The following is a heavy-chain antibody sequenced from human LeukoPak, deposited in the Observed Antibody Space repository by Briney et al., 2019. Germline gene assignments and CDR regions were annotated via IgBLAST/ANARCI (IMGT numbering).Heavy chain of an antibody. CDR2: ISYDGSNK. Sequence: GGSLRLSCAASGFTFNYYVMHWVRQAPGKGLEWVAVISYDGSNKYYADSVKGRFTISRDNSKNTLYLQMNSLRAEDTAVYFCARDTGSSYLSSLDFWGQGTLVTVSS. CDR3: ARDTGSSYLSSLDF. D-gene: IGHD6-6*01. CDR1: GFTFNYYV. J-gene: IGHJ4*02. V-gene: IGHV3-30*03.